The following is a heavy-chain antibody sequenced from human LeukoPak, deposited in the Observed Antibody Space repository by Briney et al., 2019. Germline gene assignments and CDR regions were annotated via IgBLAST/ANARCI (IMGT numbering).Heavy chain of an antibody. V-gene: IGHV1-2*02. CDR1: GYTFTSYS. J-gene: IGHJ5*02. Sequence: ASVKVSCKASGYTFTSYSISWVRQAPGQGLEWMGWINPNSGGTNYAQKFQGRVTMTRDTSISTAYMELSRLRSDDTAVYYCARGGTLTTVTPFDPWGQGTLVTVSS. CDR2: INPNSGGT. CDR3: ARGGTLTTVTPFDP. D-gene: IGHD4-17*01.